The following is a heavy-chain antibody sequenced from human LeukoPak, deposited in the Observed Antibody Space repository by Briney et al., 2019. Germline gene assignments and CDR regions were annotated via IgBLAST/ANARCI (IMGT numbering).Heavy chain of an antibody. Sequence: SETLSLTCTVSGGPISSYYWSWIRQPAGKGLEWIGRIYTSGSTNYNPSLKSRVTMSVDTSKNQFSLKLSSVTAADTAVYYCAAYSSGWSYFDYWGQGTLVTVSS. CDR1: GGPISSYY. CDR3: AAYSSGWSYFDY. CDR2: IYTSGST. V-gene: IGHV4-4*07. D-gene: IGHD6-19*01. J-gene: IGHJ4*02.